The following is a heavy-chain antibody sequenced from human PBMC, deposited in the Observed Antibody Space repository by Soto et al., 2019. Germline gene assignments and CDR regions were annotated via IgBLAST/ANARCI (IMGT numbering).Heavy chain of an antibody. J-gene: IGHJ6*03. CDR2: INHSGST. V-gene: IGHV4-34*01. CDR3: ARVRGYSYYPSLGYYMDV. CDR1: GGSFSGYY. Sequence: SETLSLTCAVYGGSFSGYYWSWIRQPPGKGLEWIGEINHSGSTNYNPSLKSRVTISVDTSKNQFSLKLSSVTAADTAVYYCARVRGYSYYPSLGYYMDVWGKGTTVTVSS. D-gene: IGHD5-18*01.